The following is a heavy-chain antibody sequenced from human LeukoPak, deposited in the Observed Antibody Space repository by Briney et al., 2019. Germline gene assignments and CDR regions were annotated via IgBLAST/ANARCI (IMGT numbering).Heavy chain of an antibody. Sequence: ASVKVSCKASGYTFTSYYMHWVRQAPGQGLEWMGIINPSGGSTSYAQKFQGRVTMTRDTSTSTVYMELSSPRSEDTAVYYCARGDYDILTGYFYFDYWGQGTLVTVSS. CDR1: GYTFTSYY. V-gene: IGHV1-46*01. D-gene: IGHD3-9*01. CDR3: ARGDYDILTGYFYFDY. CDR2: INPSGGST. J-gene: IGHJ4*02.